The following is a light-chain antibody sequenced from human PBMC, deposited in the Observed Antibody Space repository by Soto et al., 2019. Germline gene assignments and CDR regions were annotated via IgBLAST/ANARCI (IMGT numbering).Light chain of an antibody. J-gene: IGKJ1*01. CDR1: RTVDSTY. Sequence: EIVLTQSPGTLSLSPGERATISCRASRTVDSTYLAWYQQKAGQAPRLLIYAVSTRATGIPDRFSGSGSGTDFTLTISRLEPEDFAVYHCQQSHNWPRTFGQGTKVDIK. V-gene: IGKV3D-20*02. CDR3: QQSHNWPRT. CDR2: AVS.